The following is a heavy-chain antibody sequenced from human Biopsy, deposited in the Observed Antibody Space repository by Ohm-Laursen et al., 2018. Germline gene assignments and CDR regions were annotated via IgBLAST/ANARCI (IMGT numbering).Heavy chain of an antibody. CDR3: ARGGSGSGYYGMDV. J-gene: IGHJ6*02. CDR2: IIPIVGIT. D-gene: IGHD3-10*01. V-gene: IGHV1-69*04. CDR1: GDTFSRSA. Sequence: SSVKVSCMASGDTFSRSAFFWVRQAPGQGLVYLGRIIPIVGITNHAQTFQGRITLTADKSTFMVYMELSRLRSDDTAIYYCARGGSGSGYYGMDVWGQGATVSVSS.